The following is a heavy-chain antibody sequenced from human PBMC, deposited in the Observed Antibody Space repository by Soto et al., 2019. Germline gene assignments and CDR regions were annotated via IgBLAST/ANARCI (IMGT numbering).Heavy chain of an antibody. J-gene: IGHJ4*02. Sequence: QVQLVQSGAEVKKPGSSVRVSCKASGGTFSSYPIDWVRQAPGQGLEWMGVIIPIFGTTNYAQRFQARVTISADESTSTAYMELSTLRYEDTAVYFCARPRTTATTKGYDYWGQGTLVTVSS. D-gene: IGHD1-1*01. CDR1: GGTFSSYP. CDR3: ARPRTTATTKGYDY. CDR2: IIPIFGTT. V-gene: IGHV1-69*01.